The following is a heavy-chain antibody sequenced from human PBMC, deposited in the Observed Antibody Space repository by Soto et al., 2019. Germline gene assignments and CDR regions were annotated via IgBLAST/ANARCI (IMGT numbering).Heavy chain of an antibody. V-gene: IGHV4-34*01. CDR2: INHSGST. CDR3: ARSRVRGIDY. Sequence: QVQLQQWGAGLLKPSETLSLTCAVYGGSFSGYYWSWIRQPPGKGLEWIGEINHSGSTNYKPSLKSRVTISVDTSKNQFSLKLSSVTAADTAVYYCARSRVRGIDYWGQGTLVTVSS. J-gene: IGHJ4*02. D-gene: IGHD3-10*01. CDR1: GGSFSGYY.